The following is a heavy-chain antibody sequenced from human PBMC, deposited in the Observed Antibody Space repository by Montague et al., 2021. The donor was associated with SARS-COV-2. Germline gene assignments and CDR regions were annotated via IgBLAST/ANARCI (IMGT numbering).Heavy chain of an antibody. CDR2: INKSGRT. Sequence: SETLSLTCAVYGGSFSGYYWSWIRQPPEKGQERIGEINKSGRTNNNQSLKSRVIISVDTSKNQFSLKLSSVTAADTAAYYCAGRGSSAWGVTVSAELDYWGQGILVIVSS. CDR1: GGSFSGYY. D-gene: IGHD3-10*01. V-gene: IGHV4-34*01. CDR3: AGRGSSAWGVTVSAELDY. J-gene: IGHJ4*02.